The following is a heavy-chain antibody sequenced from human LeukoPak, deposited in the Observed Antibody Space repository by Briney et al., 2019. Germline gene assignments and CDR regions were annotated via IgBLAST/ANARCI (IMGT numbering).Heavy chain of an antibody. V-gene: IGHV3-23*01. Sequence: GGSLRLSCAASGFTFSSYAMSWVRQAPGKGLEWVSAISGSGGSTYYADSVKGRFTISRDNSKNTLYLQMNSLRAEDTAVYYCAKDLHYDSSGPHAFDIWGQGTMVTVSS. J-gene: IGHJ3*02. CDR1: GFTFSSYA. CDR2: ISGSGGST. CDR3: AKDLHYDSSGPHAFDI. D-gene: IGHD3-22*01.